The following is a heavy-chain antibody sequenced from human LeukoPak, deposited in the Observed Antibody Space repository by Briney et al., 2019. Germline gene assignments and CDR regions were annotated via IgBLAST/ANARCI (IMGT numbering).Heavy chain of an antibody. CDR2: FDPEDGET. Sequence: GASVKVSCKVSGYTLTELSMHWVRQAPGKGLEGMGGFDPEDGETIYAQKFQGRVTITEDTSTDTAYMELSSLRSEDTAVYYCATALLRDWKLASFDYWGQGTLVTVSS. CDR3: ATALLRDWKLASFDY. V-gene: IGHV1-24*01. J-gene: IGHJ4*02. D-gene: IGHD3-22*01. CDR1: GYTLTELS.